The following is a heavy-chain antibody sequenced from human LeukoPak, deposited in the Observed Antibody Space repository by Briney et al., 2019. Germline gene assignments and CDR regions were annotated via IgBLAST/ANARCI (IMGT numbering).Heavy chain of an antibody. CDR1: AYSISSYD. CDR2: INPSGGRT. V-gene: IGHV1-46*01. CDR3: ARGSANYLAYFDL. Sequence: ASVKLSCKASAYSISSYDMHWVRQAPGQGLEWMGIINPSGGRTSYARKFQGRVTMTRDTSTSTVYMELSTLKSEDTAVYYCARGSANYLAYFDLWGRGTLVTVSS. J-gene: IGHJ2*01. D-gene: IGHD4/OR15-4a*01.